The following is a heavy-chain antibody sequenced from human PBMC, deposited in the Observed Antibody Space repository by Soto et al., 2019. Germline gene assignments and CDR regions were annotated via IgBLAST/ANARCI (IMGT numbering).Heavy chain of an antibody. V-gene: IGHV1-3*01. J-gene: IGHJ4*02. CDR1: GYTFTSYA. CDR3: ARDGRADNYGDYIDY. Sequence: ASVKVSCKASGYTFTSYAMHWVRQAPGQRLEWMGWINAANGNTKYSEKFQGRVTITRDTSASTAYMELTGLRSEDTAVYYCARDGRADNYGDYIDYWSQGTLVTVSS. D-gene: IGHD4-17*01. CDR2: INAANGNT.